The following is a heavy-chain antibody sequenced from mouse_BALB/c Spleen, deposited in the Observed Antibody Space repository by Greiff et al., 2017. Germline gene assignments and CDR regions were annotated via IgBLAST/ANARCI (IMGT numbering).Heavy chain of an antibody. J-gene: IGHJ4*01. D-gene: IGHD2-4*01. CDR1: GFTFSSYT. Sequence: EVQGVESGGGLVKPGGSLKLSCAASGFTFSSYTMSWVRQTPEKRLEWVATISSGGSYTYYPDSVKGRFTISRDNAKNTLYLQMSSLKSEDTAMYYCTRDRDDYDDYAMDYWGQGTSVTVSS. V-gene: IGHV5-6-4*01. CDR3: TRDRDDYDDYAMDY. CDR2: ISSGGSYT.